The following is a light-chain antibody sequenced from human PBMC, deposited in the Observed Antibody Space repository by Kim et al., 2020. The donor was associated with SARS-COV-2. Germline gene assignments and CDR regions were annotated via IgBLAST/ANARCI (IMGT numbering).Light chain of an antibody. J-gene: IGKJ5*01. CDR3: QQRGS. CDR2: EAS. Sequence: GTLSLSPGDRAPLSCRASQGVSNYLAWYQQRPGQAPRLHIYEASKRAAGIPARFSGSGSGTDFTLTISRLEPGDSAVYFCQQRGSFGQGTRLEIK. V-gene: IGKV3-11*01. CDR1: QGVSNY.